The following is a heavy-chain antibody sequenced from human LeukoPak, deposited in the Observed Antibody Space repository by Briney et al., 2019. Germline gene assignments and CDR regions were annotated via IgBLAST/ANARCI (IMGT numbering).Heavy chain of an antibody. Sequence: GSLRLSCAASGFTFSNYWMTWVRQAPGKGLEWVASINQDGTENQYVDSVKGRFTISRDNAVNSLYLQMNSLRAGDTAVFYCARGGGRYCSGATCYDIDYWGQGTLVTVSS. D-gene: IGHD2-15*01. J-gene: IGHJ4*02. V-gene: IGHV3-7*01. CDR2: INQDGTEN. CDR1: GFTFSNYW. CDR3: ARGGGRYCSGATCYDIDY.